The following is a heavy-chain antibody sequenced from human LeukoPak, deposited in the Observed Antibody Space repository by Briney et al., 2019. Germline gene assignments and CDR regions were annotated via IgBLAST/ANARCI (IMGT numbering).Heavy chain of an antibody. CDR3: AREVVVAARGDYFDY. CDR1: GGSFSGYY. J-gene: IGHJ4*02. D-gene: IGHD2-15*01. V-gene: IGHV4-34*01. Sequence: SETLSLTCAVYGGSFSGYYWSWIRQPPGKGLEWIGEINHSGSTNYNPSLKSRVTISVDTSKNQFSLKLSSVTAADTAAYYCAREVVVAARGDYFDYWGQGTLVTVSS. CDR2: INHSGST.